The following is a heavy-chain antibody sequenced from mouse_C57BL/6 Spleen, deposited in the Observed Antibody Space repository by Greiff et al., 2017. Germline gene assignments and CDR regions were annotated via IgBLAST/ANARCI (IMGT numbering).Heavy chain of an antibody. CDR2: ISNGGGST. V-gene: IGHV5-12*01. CDR3: AIRGNYAMDY. J-gene: IGHJ4*01. CDR1: GFTFSDYY. Sequence: EVQLVESGGGLVQPGGSLKLSCAASGFTFSDYYMYWVRQTPEKRLEWVAYISNGGGSTYYPDTVKGRFTISSDNAKNTLYLQMSRLKSEDTAMYYGAIRGNYAMDYWGQGTLVTVSS.